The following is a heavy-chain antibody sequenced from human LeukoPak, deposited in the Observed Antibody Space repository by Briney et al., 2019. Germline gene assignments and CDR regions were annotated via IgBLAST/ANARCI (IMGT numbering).Heavy chain of an antibody. V-gene: IGHV3-33*06. Sequence: GGSLRLSCAAAGFTFSHYGMHWVRQAPGKGLEWVAVIWSDGTNQYYADSVKGRFTISRDDSRNTVYLQMNSLRPEDTGVYYCAKDAQRGFDYSNSLESWGQGTPVTVST. CDR1: GFTFSHYG. J-gene: IGHJ5*01. CDR2: IWSDGTNQ. CDR3: AKDAQRGFDYSNSLES. D-gene: IGHD4-11*01.